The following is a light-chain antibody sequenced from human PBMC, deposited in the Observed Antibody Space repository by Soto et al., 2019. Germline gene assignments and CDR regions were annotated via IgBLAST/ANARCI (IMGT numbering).Light chain of an antibody. Sequence: QSVLTQPPSMSGAPGQRVTISCTGSSSNIGAGYDVHWYQHLPGTAPKLLIFGNSDRPSGVPDRFSGSKSGTSASLAISGLQAEDEADYYCQSYDSSLIGGVFGTGTKVTVL. CDR1: SSNIGAGYD. V-gene: IGLV1-40*01. CDR3: QSYDSSLIGGV. CDR2: GNS. J-gene: IGLJ1*01.